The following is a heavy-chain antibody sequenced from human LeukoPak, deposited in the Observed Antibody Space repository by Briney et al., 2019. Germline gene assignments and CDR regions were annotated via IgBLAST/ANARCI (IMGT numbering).Heavy chain of an antibody. Sequence: PSETLSLTCTVSGGSISSYYWSWIRQPPGKGLEWIGYIYYSGTLNYNPTLKSRVTMSVDTSKNQFSLKLSSVTAADTAVYYCARHGGSYDFDFWGQGTLVTVSS. CDR2: IYYSGTL. D-gene: IGHD1-26*01. V-gene: IGHV4-59*08. CDR3: ARHGGSYDFDF. CDR1: GGSISSYY. J-gene: IGHJ4*02.